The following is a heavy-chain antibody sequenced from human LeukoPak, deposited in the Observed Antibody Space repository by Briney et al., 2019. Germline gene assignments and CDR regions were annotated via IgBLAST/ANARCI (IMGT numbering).Heavy chain of an antibody. CDR2: INPSGGST. CDR1: GYTFTSYY. J-gene: IGHJ4*02. CDR3: AREGALDTAMVTNY. Sequence: GASVKVSCKASGYTFTSYYMHWVRQAPGQGLEWMGIINPSGGSTSYAHKFQGRVTMTSATSTSTVYMELSSLRSEDTAVYYCAREGALDTAMVTNYWGQGTLVTVSS. D-gene: IGHD5-18*01. V-gene: IGHV1-46*01.